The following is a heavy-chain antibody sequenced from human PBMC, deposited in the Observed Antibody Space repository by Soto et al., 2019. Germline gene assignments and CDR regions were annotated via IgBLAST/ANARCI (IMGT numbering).Heavy chain of an antibody. V-gene: IGHV1-69*06. Sequence: QVQLVQSGAEVKKPGSSVKVSCKASGGTFSSYAISWVRQAPGQGLEWMGGIIPIFGTANYAQKFQGRVTITAEKSTSTADMELSSLRSEDTAVYYCARYSSSPPRDYYYYGMDVWGQGTTVTVSS. J-gene: IGHJ6*02. CDR2: IIPIFGTA. D-gene: IGHD6-6*01. CDR3: ARYSSSPPRDYYYYGMDV. CDR1: GGTFSSYA.